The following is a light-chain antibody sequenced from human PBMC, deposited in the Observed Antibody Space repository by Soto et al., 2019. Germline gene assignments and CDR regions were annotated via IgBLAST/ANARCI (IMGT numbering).Light chain of an antibody. CDR1: QSISNW. CDR2: AAS. J-gene: IGKJ1*01. CDR3: QQSYSSPRT. V-gene: IGKV1-39*01. Sequence: DVQMTQSPSTLSASVGDRVTITCRASQSISNWLAWYQKKPGKAPKLLIYAASSLDSGVPSRFSGSGSGTDFTLTISSLQPEDFASYYCQQSYSSPRTFGQGTKV.